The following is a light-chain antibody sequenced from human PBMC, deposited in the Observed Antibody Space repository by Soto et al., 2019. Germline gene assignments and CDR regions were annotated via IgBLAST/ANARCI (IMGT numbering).Light chain of an antibody. V-gene: IGKV3-20*01. CDR2: GAS. J-gene: IGKJ1*01. Sequence: EIVLTQSPGTLSLSPGERSTLSCRASQSVNSFYLAWFQQKPGQAPRLLIYGASTRATGIPDRFSGSGSGTDFTLTIRRLEPEDFAVYYCQQYGRSPPWTFGQGTTGDIK. CDR1: QSVNSFY. CDR3: QQYGRSPPWT.